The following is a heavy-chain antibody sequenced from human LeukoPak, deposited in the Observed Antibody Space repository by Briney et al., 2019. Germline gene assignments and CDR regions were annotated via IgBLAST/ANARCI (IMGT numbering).Heavy chain of an antibody. CDR1: GGSISSYY. CDR3: TRGSIAYYYMDV. Sequence: SSETLSLTCTVSGGSISSYYWSWIRQPPGKGLEWIGYIYYSGSTNYNPSLKSRVTISVDTSKNQFSLKLSSVTAADTAVYYCTRGSIAYYYMDVWGKGTTVTISS. J-gene: IGHJ6*03. D-gene: IGHD3-22*01. V-gene: IGHV4-59*01. CDR2: IYYSGST.